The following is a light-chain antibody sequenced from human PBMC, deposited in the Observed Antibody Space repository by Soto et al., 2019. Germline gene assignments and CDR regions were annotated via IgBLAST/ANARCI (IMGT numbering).Light chain of an antibody. J-gene: IGKJ1*01. CDR3: QQYGSSGT. CDR2: GAS. Sequence: IEMTQSPATLSASPGERATLSCRASQSVSSNLVWYQQKPGQAPRLLIYGASNRATGIPDRFSGSGSGTDFTLTISRLEPEDFAVYYCQQYGSSGTFGQGTKVDIK. V-gene: IGKV3-20*01. CDR1: QSVSSN.